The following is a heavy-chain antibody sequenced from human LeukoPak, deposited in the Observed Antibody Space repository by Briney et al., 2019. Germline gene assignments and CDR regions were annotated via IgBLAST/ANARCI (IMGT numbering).Heavy chain of an antibody. Sequence: PSETLSLTCAVSGYSISSAYYWGWIRQPPGKGLEWIGSIYHSGSTYYNPSLKSRVTISVDTSKNQFSLKLSSVTAADTAVYYCARGLYSSSWYFFDYWGQGTLVTVSS. J-gene: IGHJ4*02. CDR1: GYSISSAYY. D-gene: IGHD6-13*01. V-gene: IGHV4-38-2*01. CDR2: IYHSGST. CDR3: ARGLYSSSWYFFDY.